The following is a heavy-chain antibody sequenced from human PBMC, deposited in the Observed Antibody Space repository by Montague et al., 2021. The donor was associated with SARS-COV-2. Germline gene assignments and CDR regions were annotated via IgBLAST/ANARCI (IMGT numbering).Heavy chain of an antibody. V-gene: IGHV4-61*01. CDR3: ARSRANVPSRPGFDY. CDR2: MYYTGHT. Sequence: SETLSLTCTVSGASVASGNFYWSWIRQPPGKGLEWIGYMYYTGHTNYNPSLESRVTMPVDPSKNQFSLTLTSATAADTAVYYCARSRANVPSRPGFDYWGQGALGTVSS. CDR1: GASVASGNFY. J-gene: IGHJ4*02. D-gene: IGHD6-6*01.